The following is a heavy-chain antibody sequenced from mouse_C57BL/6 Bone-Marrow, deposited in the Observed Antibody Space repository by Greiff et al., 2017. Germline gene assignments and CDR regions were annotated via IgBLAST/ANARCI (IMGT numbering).Heavy chain of an antibody. Sequence: QVQLQQPGAELVKPGASVKMSCKASGYTFTSYWITWVKPRPGQGLEWIGDIYPSSGRTNYNEKFKSKATLTVDTSSSTAYMQLSSLTSEDSAVFYCARSGPVGRSFDYWGQGTPLTVSA. D-gene: IGHD1-3*01. CDR3: ARSGPVGRSFDY. CDR2: IYPSSGRT. J-gene: IGHJ2*01. V-gene: IGHV1-55*01. CDR1: GYTFTSYW.